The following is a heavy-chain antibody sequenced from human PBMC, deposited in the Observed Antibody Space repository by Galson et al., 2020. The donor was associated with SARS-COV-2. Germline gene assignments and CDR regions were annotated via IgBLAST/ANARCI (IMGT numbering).Heavy chain of an antibody. D-gene: IGHD3-3*01. CDR3: AGYDFWSASYS. J-gene: IGHJ4*02. CDR1: GASVTGTTYY. V-gene: IGHV4-61*09. CDR2: IYSSGSA. Sequence: SETLSLTCTVSGASVTGTTYYWNWIRQPAGKGLEWIGHIYSSGSADYNPSLKSRATISVDTSKSHFSLKLSSVTAADTAVYYCAGYDFWSASYSWGQGTLVAVSS.